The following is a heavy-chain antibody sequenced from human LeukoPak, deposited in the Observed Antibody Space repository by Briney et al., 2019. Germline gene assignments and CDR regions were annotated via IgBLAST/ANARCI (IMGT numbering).Heavy chain of an antibody. D-gene: IGHD3-9*01. V-gene: IGHV1-2*02. J-gene: IGHJ4*02. CDR3: ARSPDILTGEKFDY. Sequence: GASVKVSCKASGYTFTSCGISWVRQAPGQGLEWMGWMNPKSGGTNYAQKFEARVTMNRDTSISTAYMELSRLRFDDTAVYYCARSPDILTGEKFDYWGQGTLVTVSS. CDR1: GYTFTSCG. CDR2: MNPKSGGT.